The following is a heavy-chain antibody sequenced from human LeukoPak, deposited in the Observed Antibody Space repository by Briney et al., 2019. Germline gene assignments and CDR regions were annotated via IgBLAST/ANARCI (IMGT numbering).Heavy chain of an antibody. CDR3: ARQRALVGATLRDFMDV. CDR2: ISGSGGST. Sequence: GGSLRLSCAASGFTFSSYAMSWVRQAPGKGLEWVSAISGSGGSTYYADSVKGRFTISRDNSKNTLYLQMNSLRAEDTAVYYCARQRALVGATLRDFMDVWGKGTTVTVSS. V-gene: IGHV3-23*01. J-gene: IGHJ6*03. D-gene: IGHD1-26*01. CDR1: GFTFSSYA.